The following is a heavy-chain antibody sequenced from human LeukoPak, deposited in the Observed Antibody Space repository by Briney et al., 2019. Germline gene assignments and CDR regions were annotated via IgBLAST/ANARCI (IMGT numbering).Heavy chain of an antibody. Sequence: SETLPLTCTVSGGSISGHFWSWVRQRPGKGLGWSGHIYYRGITNYHPSLKSRVTISVDTSKNQFPLKLTSVTAADTAVYYCARSIGGTRYSDLFDFWGQGALVTVSS. J-gene: IGHJ4*02. CDR3: ARSIGGTRYSDLFDF. D-gene: IGHD1-1*01. CDR2: IYYRGIT. V-gene: IGHV4-59*08. CDR1: GGSISGHF.